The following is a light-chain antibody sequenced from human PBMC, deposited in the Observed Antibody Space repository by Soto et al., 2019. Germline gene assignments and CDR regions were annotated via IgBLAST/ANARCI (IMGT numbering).Light chain of an antibody. J-gene: IGLJ3*02. CDR2: DND. V-gene: IGLV1-51*01. CDR3: GTWDSSLTAGV. Sequence: QSVLTQPPSVSAAPGQKVTNSCSGSSSNIESNYVSWYQQLPGTAPKLLIYDNDKRPSGIPDRFSGSKSGTSATLGITGLQTGDEADYYCGTWDSSLTAGVFGGGTKLTVL. CDR1: SSNIESNY.